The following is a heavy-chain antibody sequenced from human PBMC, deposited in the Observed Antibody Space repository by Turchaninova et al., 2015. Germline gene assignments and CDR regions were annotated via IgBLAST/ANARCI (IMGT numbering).Heavy chain of an antibody. CDR1: GDSVSHNGVA. Sequence: QIQLQQSGPGLVKPSQPLSLNCTIAGDSVSHNGVAGNWLKQSPARGLEGLGRTYYTSNWYYDYAPSVKGRTAINFDSSKNQFSLQLNSVTPEDTAVYYCARGYNSAFDYWGQGTVVTASS. CDR2: TYYTSNWYY. V-gene: IGHV6-1*02. CDR3: ARGYNSAFDY. J-gene: IGHJ4*02. D-gene: IGHD1-1*01.